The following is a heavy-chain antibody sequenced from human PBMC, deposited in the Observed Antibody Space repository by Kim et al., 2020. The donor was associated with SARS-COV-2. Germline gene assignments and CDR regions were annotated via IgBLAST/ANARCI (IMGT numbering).Heavy chain of an antibody. Sequence: SETLSLTCAVYGGSFSGYYWSWIRQPPGKGLEWIGEINHSGSTNYNPSLKSRVTISVDTSKNQFSLKLSSVTAADTAVYYCASASTLITGTRDADFWGAFDIWGQGTMVTVSS. D-gene: IGHD1-20*01. J-gene: IGHJ3*02. CDR1: GGSFSGYY. CDR2: INHSGST. CDR3: ASASTLITGTRDADFWGAFDI. V-gene: IGHV4-34*01.